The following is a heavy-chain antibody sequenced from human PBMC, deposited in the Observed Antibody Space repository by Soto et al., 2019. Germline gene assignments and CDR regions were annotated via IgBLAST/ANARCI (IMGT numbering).Heavy chain of an antibody. J-gene: IGHJ4*02. Sequence: SDTLSLTCTVSGGSITSGADYWTWIRQYPGKGLEWIGYIYYTGSTSYNPSLQSRLSISVDTSKNQFSLKLSSVTAADTAVYYCARMDREQLVFDYWGQGTLVTVSS. D-gene: IGHD6-13*01. CDR2: IYYTGST. CDR1: GGSITSGADY. CDR3: ARMDREQLVFDY. V-gene: IGHV4-31*03.